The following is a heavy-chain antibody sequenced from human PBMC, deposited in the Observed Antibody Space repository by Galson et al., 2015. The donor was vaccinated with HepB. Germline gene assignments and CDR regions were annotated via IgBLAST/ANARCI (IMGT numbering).Heavy chain of an antibody. CDR1: GYTFTGYY. Sequence: SVKVSCKASGYTFTGYYMHWVRQAPGQGLEWMGWINPNSGGTNYAQKFQGWVTMTRDTSISTAYMELSRLRSDDTAVYYCARVLSEGLAVAGTTGDAFDIWGQGTMVTVSS. J-gene: IGHJ3*02. CDR3: ARVLSEGLAVAGTTGDAFDI. D-gene: IGHD6-19*01. CDR2: INPNSGGT. V-gene: IGHV1-2*04.